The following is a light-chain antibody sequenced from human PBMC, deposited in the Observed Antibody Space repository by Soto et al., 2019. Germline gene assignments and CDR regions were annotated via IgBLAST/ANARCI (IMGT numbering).Light chain of an antibody. J-gene: IGKJ2*01. Sequence: EIVMTQSPATLSVFPGARATLSCRASERVSSHLAWYQQKAGQAPRLLIYGASTRATGIPAKFSGSGSETEFSLTLDSLQSEDFSIYYCQQYNDWHPEGVYTFGQWTRLAIK. CDR2: GAS. V-gene: IGKV3D-15*01. CDR1: ERVSSH. CDR3: QQYNDWHPEGVYT.